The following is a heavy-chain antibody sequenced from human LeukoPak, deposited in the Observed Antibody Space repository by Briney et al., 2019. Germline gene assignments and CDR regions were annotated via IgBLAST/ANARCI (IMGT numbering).Heavy chain of an antibody. V-gene: IGHV3-23*01. Sequence: PGGTLRLSCAASGFTFSSYGMSWVRQAPGKGLEWVSAISGSGGSTYYADSVKGRFTISRDNSKNTLYLQMNSLRAEDTAVYYCARGGVEMATIIYYYYYMDVWGKGTTVTISS. J-gene: IGHJ6*03. CDR2: ISGSGGST. CDR1: GFTFSSYG. D-gene: IGHD5-24*01. CDR3: ARGGVEMATIIYYYYYMDV.